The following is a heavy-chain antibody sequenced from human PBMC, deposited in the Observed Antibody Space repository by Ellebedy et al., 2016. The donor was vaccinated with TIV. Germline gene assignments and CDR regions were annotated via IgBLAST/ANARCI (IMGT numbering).Heavy chain of an antibody. V-gene: IGHV4-38-2*02. J-gene: IGHJ4*02. D-gene: IGHD1-26*01. CDR2: IYHSGST. CDR1: GYSISSGYY. CDR3: GRGGGSYSDY. Sequence: SETLSLTCTVSGYSISSGYYWGWIRQPPGKGLEWIGSIYHSGSTYYNPSLKSRVTISVDTSKNQFSLKLSSGTAADTAVYYCGRGGGSYSDYWGQGILVTVSS.